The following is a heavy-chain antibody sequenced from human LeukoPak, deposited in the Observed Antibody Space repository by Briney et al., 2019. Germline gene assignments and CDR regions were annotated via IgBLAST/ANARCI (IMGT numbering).Heavy chain of an antibody. CDR3: ASGRQLGY. Sequence: QPGGSLSLSCAASGFTFSNYWMSWVRQAPGKGLERVANIKEDGSEKYYVDSVKGRFTISRDNARNSLYLQMNSLRAEDTAVYYCASGRQLGYWGQGTLVTVSS. V-gene: IGHV3-7*01. CDR1: GFTFSNYW. J-gene: IGHJ4*02. D-gene: IGHD6-13*01. CDR2: IKEDGSEK.